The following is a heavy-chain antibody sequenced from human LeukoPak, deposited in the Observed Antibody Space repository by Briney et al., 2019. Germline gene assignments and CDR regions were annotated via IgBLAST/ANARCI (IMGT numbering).Heavy chain of an antibody. V-gene: IGHV3-23*01. CDR3: AKGPGYCTNGVCYTIPFDY. J-gene: IGHJ4*02. CDR1: GFTFSSYV. CDR2: ISGSGGST. Sequence: GGSLRLSCAASGFTFSSYVMSWVRQAPGKGLEWVSAISGSGGSTYYADSVKGRFTISRDNSKNTLYLQMNSLRAEDTAVYYCAKGPGYCTNGVCYTIPFDYWGQGTLVTVSS. D-gene: IGHD2-8*01.